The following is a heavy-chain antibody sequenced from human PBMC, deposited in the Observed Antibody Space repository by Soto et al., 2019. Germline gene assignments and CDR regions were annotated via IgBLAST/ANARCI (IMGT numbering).Heavy chain of an antibody. V-gene: IGHV1-18*01. CDR2: ISAYNGNT. J-gene: IGHJ5*02. CDR3: ARDFKGLRGYNWFDP. CDR1: GYTFTSYG. D-gene: IGHD3-10*01. Sequence: ASVKVSCKASGYTFTSYGISWVRQAPGQGLEWMGWISAYNGNTNYAQKLQGRVTMTTDTSTSTAYMELRSLRSDDTAVYYCARDFKGLRGYNWFDPWGQGTLVTVSS.